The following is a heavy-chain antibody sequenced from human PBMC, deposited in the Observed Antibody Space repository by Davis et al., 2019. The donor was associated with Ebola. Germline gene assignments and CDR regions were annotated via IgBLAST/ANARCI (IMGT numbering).Heavy chain of an antibody. D-gene: IGHD1-14*01. Sequence: AASVKVSCKAFGFTFSGSGMQWVRQARGQRLEWIGSIVVGSGNTNYAQKFRHRLTMTRDMSTSTVYMDLRSLRFEDTAVYYCAASAGTVGKFDFWGQGTVVTVSA. J-gene: IGHJ4*02. V-gene: IGHV1-58*02. CDR1: GFTFSGSG. CDR3: AASAGTVGKFDF. CDR2: IVVGSGNT.